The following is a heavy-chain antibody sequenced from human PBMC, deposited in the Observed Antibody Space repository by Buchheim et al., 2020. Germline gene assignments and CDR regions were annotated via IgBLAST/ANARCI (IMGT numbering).Heavy chain of an antibody. V-gene: IGHV3-30*03. CDR2: ISYDETNE. CDR3: ARDISVTTFYYYAMDV. D-gene: IGHD4-17*01. CDR1: GFTFSTFA. J-gene: IGHJ6*02. Sequence: VQLVESGGGVVQPGRSLRLSCAASGFTFSTFAMHWVRQAPGKGLEWVAVISYDETNEYSAESVRGRFTISRDNSKNTLLLQMNSLRTEDTAVYYCARDISVTTFYYYAMDVWGQGTT.